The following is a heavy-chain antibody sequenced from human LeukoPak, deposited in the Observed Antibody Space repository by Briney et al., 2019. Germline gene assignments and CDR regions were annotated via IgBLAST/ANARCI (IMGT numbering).Heavy chain of an antibody. CDR2: IIPIFGTA. CDR3: ARDLTAMVRND. CDR1: GGTFSSYA. V-gene: IGHV1-69*01. D-gene: IGHD5-18*01. J-gene: IGHJ4*02. Sequence: ASVKVSCKASGGTFSSYAISWVRQAPGKGLEWMGGIIPIFGTANYAQKFQGRVTITADESTSTAYMELSSLRSEDTAVYYCARDLTAMVRNDWGQGTLVTVSS.